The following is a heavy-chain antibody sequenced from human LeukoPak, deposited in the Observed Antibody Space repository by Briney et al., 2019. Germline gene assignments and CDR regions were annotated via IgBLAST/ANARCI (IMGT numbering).Heavy chain of an antibody. CDR2: ISGSGGST. D-gene: IGHD2-15*01. CDR1: GFTFSSYA. J-gene: IGHJ4*03. Sequence: PGGSLRLSCAASGFTFSSYAMSWVRQAPGKGLEWVSGISGSGGSTYYADSVKGRFTISRDNSKNTLYLQMNSLRAEDTAVYYCAKPAYCSGGSCYSIGYFDYWGRGTLVTVSS. CDR3: AKPAYCSGGSCYSIGYFDY. V-gene: IGHV3-23*01.